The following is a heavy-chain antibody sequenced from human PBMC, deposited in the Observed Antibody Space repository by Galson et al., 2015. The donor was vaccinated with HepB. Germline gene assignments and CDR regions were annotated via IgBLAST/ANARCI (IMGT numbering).Heavy chain of an antibody. J-gene: IGHJ4*02. Sequence: SVKVSCKASGYTFTSYDINWVRQATGQGLEWMGWMNPNSGNTGYAQKFQGRVTMTRNTSISTAYMELSSLRSEDTAVYYCARGRVVPAAPFDYWGQGTLVTVSS. CDR1: GYTFTSYD. CDR2: MNPNSGNT. D-gene: IGHD2-2*01. V-gene: IGHV1-8*01. CDR3: ARGRVVPAAPFDY.